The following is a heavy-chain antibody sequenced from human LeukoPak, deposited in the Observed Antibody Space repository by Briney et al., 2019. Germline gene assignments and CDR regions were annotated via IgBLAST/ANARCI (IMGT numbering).Heavy chain of an antibody. J-gene: IGHJ4*02. CDR2: IKSKTDGGTT. CDR1: GFTFSNAW. D-gene: IGHD3-10*01. Sequence: GGSLRLSCAASGFTFSNAWMSWVRQAPGKGLEWVGRIKSKTDGGTTDYAAPVKGRFTISRDDSKNTLYLQMNSLKTQDTAVYYCTTVYYGSRSYSKTLQFDYWGQGTLVTVSS. CDR3: TTVYYGSRSYSKTLQFDY. V-gene: IGHV3-15*01.